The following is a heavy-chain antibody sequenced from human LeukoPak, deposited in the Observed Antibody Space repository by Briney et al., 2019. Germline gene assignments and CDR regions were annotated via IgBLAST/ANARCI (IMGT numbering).Heavy chain of an antibody. D-gene: IGHD6-19*01. CDR1: GFTFSAYA. J-gene: IGHJ4*02. V-gene: IGHV3-21*03. CDR2: ISSSSFSI. CDR3: ARGEYSSGHDY. Sequence: PGGSLRLSCSASGFTFSAYAMNWVRQAPGKGLEWVSSISSSSFSIHYADSLKGRFTISRDNAKEVVFLQMNSLRAEDTAVYYCARGEYSSGHDYWGQGTQVAVSS.